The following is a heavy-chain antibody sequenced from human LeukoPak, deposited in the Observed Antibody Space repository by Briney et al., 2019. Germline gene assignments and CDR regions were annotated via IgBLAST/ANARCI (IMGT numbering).Heavy chain of an antibody. Sequence: SETLSLTCAVSGGSISSGSYSWSWIRQPPGKGLEWIGYIYPRGSTYYNPSLKSRVTISVDTSKNQFSLKLSSVTAADTAVCYCASGDERYFDYWGQGTLVTVSS. CDR2: IYPRGST. CDR3: ASGDERYFDY. V-gene: IGHV4-30-2*05. J-gene: IGHJ4*02. CDR1: GGSISSGSYS.